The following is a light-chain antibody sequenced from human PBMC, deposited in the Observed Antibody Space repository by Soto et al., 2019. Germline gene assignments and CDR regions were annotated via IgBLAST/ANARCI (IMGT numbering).Light chain of an antibody. V-gene: IGKV3-20*01. CDR1: QSVSSSY. J-gene: IGKJ2*01. CDR2: GAS. CDR3: QQYGSSPPYT. Sequence: EIVLTQSPGNLSLSPGERATLSCRASQSVSSSYLAWYQQKPGQAPRLLIYGASSRTTGIPDRFSGSGSGTDFTLTISRLEPEDFAVYYCQQYGSSPPYTFGHGTKLEIK.